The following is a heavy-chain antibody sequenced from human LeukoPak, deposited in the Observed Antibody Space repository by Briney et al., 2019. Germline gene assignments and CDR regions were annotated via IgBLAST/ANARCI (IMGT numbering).Heavy chain of an antibody. J-gene: IGHJ4*02. Sequence: PGGSLRLSCAASGFTFSDYWMSWDRQAPGKGLEWVANINQDGSEKYYVDSVKGRFTISRDNAKNSVYLQMNSLRPEDTAVYYCARDRRGSGWYFDYWGQGTLVPVSS. CDR1: GFTFSDYW. V-gene: IGHV3-7*03. CDR2: INQDGSEK. CDR3: ARDRRGSGWYFDY. D-gene: IGHD6-19*01.